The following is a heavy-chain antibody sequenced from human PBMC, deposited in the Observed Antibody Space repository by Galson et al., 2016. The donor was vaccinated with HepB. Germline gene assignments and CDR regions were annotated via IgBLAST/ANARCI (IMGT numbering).Heavy chain of an antibody. J-gene: IGHJ4*02. CDR1: GFAFTNYW. CDR2: ISGDGSRV. D-gene: IGHD3-3*01. V-gene: IGHV3-74*01. CDR3: ARDFSSYDEYFDL. Sequence: SLRLSCAASGFAFTNYWMNWVRQAPGKGLVWVSRISGDGSRVNYAAVVKGRVTLPRDNAKNTLYLQMNSLRAEDTAVYYCARDFSSYDEYFDLWGQGTLVTVSS.